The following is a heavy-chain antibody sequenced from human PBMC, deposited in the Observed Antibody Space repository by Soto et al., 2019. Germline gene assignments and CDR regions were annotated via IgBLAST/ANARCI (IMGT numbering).Heavy chain of an antibody. CDR3: AREGWITFGGVIAPGDRYYGMDV. CDR1: GFTFGSYE. CDR2: ISSSGSTI. D-gene: IGHD3-16*02. V-gene: IGHV3-48*03. J-gene: IGHJ6*02. Sequence: GGSLRLSWAASGFTFGSYEMNWVRQPPGKGLEWVSYISSSGSTICYADSVKGRFTISRDNAKNLLFLQMNSLRAEDTAFYYCAREGWITFGGVIAPGDRYYGMDVWGHVTTVTVSS.